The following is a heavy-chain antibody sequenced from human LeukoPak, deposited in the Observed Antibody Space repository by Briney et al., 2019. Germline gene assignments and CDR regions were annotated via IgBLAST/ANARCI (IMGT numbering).Heavy chain of an antibody. Sequence: AGGSLKLSCAASGFTFSRYWMHWVRQAPGKGLVWVSAISGSGGSTYYADSVKGRFTISRDNSKNTLYLQMNSLRAEDTAVYYCAKRRCGGDCYSPTCYFDYWGQGTLVTVSS. CDR1: GFTFSRYW. J-gene: IGHJ4*02. V-gene: IGHV3-23*01. D-gene: IGHD2-21*01. CDR2: ISGSGGST. CDR3: AKRRCGGDCYSPTCYFDY.